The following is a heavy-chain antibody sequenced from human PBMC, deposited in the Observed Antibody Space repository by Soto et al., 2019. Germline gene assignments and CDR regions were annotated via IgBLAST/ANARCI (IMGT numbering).Heavy chain of an antibody. D-gene: IGHD1-26*01. CDR2: IGTAGDT. J-gene: IGHJ6*04. Sequence: GSLRLSCAASGFTFSSYDMHWVRQATGKGLEWVSAIGTAGDTYYPGSVKGRFTISRENAKNSLYLQMNSLRAEDTAVYYCARKGAAAPGMDVWGKGTTVTVSS. V-gene: IGHV3-13*01. CDR3: ARKGAAAPGMDV. CDR1: GFTFSSYD.